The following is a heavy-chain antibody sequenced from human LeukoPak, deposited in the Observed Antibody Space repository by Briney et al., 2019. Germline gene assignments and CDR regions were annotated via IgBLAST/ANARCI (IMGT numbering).Heavy chain of an antibody. Sequence: GGSLRLSCAVYGIIFSDHYLDWVRQAPGKGLEWVSYISSSSSTIYYADSVKGRFTISRDNAKNSLYLQMNSLRDEDTAVYYCARRGYCSSTSCYTPVWHFDYWGQGTLVTVSS. CDR1: GIIFSDHY. D-gene: IGHD2-2*02. V-gene: IGHV3-11*04. CDR3: ARRGYCSSTSCYTPVWHFDY. J-gene: IGHJ4*02. CDR2: ISSSSSTI.